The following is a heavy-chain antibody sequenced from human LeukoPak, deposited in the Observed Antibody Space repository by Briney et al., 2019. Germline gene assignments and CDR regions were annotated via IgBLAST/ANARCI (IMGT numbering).Heavy chain of an antibody. CDR3: ASSDDILTGSID. D-gene: IGHD3-9*01. Sequence: GGSLRLSCAASGFTVSSNYMSWVRQAPGKGLEWVSVIYSGGSTYYADSVKGRFTISRDNSKNTLYLQMNSLRAEDTAVYYCASSDDILTGSIDWGQGTLVTVSS. V-gene: IGHV3-66*01. J-gene: IGHJ4*02. CDR2: IYSGGST. CDR1: GFTVSSNY.